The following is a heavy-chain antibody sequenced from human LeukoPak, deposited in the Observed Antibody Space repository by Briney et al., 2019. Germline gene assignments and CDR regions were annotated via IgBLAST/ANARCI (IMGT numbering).Heavy chain of an antibody. CDR1: GYTFTNYC. CDR2: SNPTGSST. Sequence: ASVKVSCKASGYTFTNYCMHWVRQAPGQGLEWMGLSNPTGSSTNYAQKFRGRVTMTRDTSTTAVYMELSSLRSEDTAVYYCAREESGGYFDYWGQGTLVTVSS. CDR3: AREESGGYFDY. V-gene: IGHV1-46*01. J-gene: IGHJ4*02. D-gene: IGHD2-8*02.